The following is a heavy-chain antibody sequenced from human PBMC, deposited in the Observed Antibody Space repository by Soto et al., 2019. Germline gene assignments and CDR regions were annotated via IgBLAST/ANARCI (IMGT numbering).Heavy chain of an antibody. CDR1: GGSFSGYY. J-gene: IGHJ6*02. D-gene: IGHD5-18*01. V-gene: IGHV4-34*01. CDR2: INHSGAT. Sequence: KTSETLSLTCVVYGGSFSGYYWSWIRQPPGKGLEWIGQINHSGATNYNPSLKSRVIISVDTSKNQFSLKLSSVTAADTAVYYCARVVNTAMGRMDVWGQGTKVTVSS. CDR3: ARVVNTAMGRMDV.